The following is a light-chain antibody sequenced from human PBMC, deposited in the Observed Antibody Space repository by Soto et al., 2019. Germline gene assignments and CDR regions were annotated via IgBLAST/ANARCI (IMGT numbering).Light chain of an antibody. CDR2: TAS. Sequence: DIQMTQSPSSLSASVGDRVTITCRASQGIRNDLGWLQQKPGKAPKRLIYTASKFESGVQSRFRGRGSVTESTLTISSPQPEDFATYFCLHQYTYPPTSGHGTKLDIK. J-gene: IGKJ2*01. CDR3: LHQYTYPPT. CDR1: QGIRND. V-gene: IGKV1-17*01.